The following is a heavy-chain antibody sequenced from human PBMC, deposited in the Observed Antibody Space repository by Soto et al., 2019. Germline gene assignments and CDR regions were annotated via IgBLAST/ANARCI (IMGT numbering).Heavy chain of an antibody. CDR3: AGRNAMDV. V-gene: IGHV3-7*01. Sequence: EVQLVESGGGLVQPGGSLRLSCAASGFTFSNYWMNWVRQAPGKGLEWVANIKQDGSEYHYMDSVKGRFTISRDNARNLLYLQMNSLRAEDTALYYCAGRNAMDVWGQGTTVTVSS. J-gene: IGHJ6*02. CDR1: GFTFSNYW. CDR2: IKQDGSEY.